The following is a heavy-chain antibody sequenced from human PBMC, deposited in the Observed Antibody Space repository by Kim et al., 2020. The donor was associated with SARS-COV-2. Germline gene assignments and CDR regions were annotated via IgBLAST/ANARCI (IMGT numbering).Heavy chain of an antibody. J-gene: IGHJ5*02. CDR3: ARGDGSGSYYNYNWFDP. V-gene: IGHV4-61*01. CDR2: IYYSGST. D-gene: IGHD3-10*01. Sequence: SETLSLTCTVSGGSVSSGSYYWSWIRQPPGKGLEWIGYIYYSGSTNYNPSLKSRVTISVDRSKNQFSLKLSSVTAADTAVYYCARGDGSGSYYNYNWFDPWGQGTLVTVSS. CDR1: GGSVSSGSYY.